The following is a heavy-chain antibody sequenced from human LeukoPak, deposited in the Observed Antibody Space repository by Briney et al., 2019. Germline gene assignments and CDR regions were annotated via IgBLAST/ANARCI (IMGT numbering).Heavy chain of an antibody. Sequence: ASVKVSCKASGYTFTSYYMHWVRQAPGQGLEWMGIINPSGGSTSYAQKFQGRVTMTRDTPTSTVYMELSSLRSEDTAVYYCARDQQWLVPGYAFDIWGQGTMVTVSS. D-gene: IGHD6-19*01. CDR1: GYTFTSYY. J-gene: IGHJ3*02. V-gene: IGHV1-46*01. CDR2: INPSGGST. CDR3: ARDQQWLVPGYAFDI.